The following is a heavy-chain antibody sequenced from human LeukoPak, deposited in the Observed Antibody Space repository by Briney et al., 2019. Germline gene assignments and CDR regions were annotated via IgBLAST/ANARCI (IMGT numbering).Heavy chain of an antibody. CDR3: ARDILREEGWYFDL. CDR1: GYTFTSYD. J-gene: IGHJ2*01. Sequence: ASVKVSCKASGYTFTSYDINWVRQATGQGLEWMGWMNPNSGNTGYAQKFQGRVTMTRNTSISTAYMELSSLRSEDTAVYYCARDILREEGWYFDLWGRGTLVTVSS. V-gene: IGHV1-8*01. CDR2: MNPNSGNT.